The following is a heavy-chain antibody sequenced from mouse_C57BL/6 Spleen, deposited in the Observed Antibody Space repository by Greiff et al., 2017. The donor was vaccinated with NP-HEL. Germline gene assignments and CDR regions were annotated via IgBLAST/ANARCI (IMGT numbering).Heavy chain of an antibody. Sequence: EVKLQESGGGLVQPGGSMKLSCAASGFTFSDAWMDWVRQSPEKGLEWVAEIRNKANNHATYYAESVKGRFTISRDDSKSSVYLQMNSLRAEDTGIYYCTRPVTTVVAHWYFDVWGTGTTVTVSS. CDR1: GFTFSDAW. CDR3: TRPVTTVVAHWYFDV. V-gene: IGHV6-6*01. D-gene: IGHD1-1*01. CDR2: IRNKANNHAT. J-gene: IGHJ1*03.